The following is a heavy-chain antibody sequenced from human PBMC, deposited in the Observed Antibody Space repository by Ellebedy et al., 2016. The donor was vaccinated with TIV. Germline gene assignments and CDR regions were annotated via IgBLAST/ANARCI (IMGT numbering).Heavy chain of an antibody. CDR1: GFAFHTYG. V-gene: IGHV3-30*18. J-gene: IGHJ4*02. Sequence: GGSLRLSXAASGFAFHTYGMHWVRQAPGKGLEWVAATSYDGSITDYADSVKGRFTISRDNSKNTLYLQMNSLRAEDTALYYCAKKVPGMVAAGIDYWGQGTLVTVSS. CDR3: AKKVPGMVAAGIDY. CDR2: TSYDGSIT. D-gene: IGHD6-13*01.